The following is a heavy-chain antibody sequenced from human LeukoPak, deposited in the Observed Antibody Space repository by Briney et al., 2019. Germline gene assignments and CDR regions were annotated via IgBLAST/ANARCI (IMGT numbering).Heavy chain of an antibody. CDR3: ARERGRIVVVIDY. Sequence: PSETLSLTCTVSGGSISSYYWSWIRQPPGKGLEWIGYIYYSGSTNYNLSLKSRVTISVDTSKNQFSLKLSSVTAADTAVYYCARERGRIVVVIDYWGQGTLVTVSS. CDR2: IYYSGST. V-gene: IGHV4-59*01. D-gene: IGHD3-22*01. J-gene: IGHJ4*02. CDR1: GGSISSYY.